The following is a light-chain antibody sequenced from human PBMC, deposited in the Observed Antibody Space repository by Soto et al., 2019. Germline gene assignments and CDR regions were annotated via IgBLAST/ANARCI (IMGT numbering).Light chain of an antibody. J-gene: IGLJ1*01. V-gene: IGLV2-14*01. CDR3: SSYTNINTRACV. CDR2: EVT. Sequence: QSVLAQPPSASGSPGQSVTISCTGTSSDVGDNYVSWYQQHLGKAPKLIIYEVTDRPSGVSNRFSGSKSGNTASLTISGLQAEDEAEYYCSSYTNINTRACVFGTGTKLTVL. CDR1: SSDVGDNY.